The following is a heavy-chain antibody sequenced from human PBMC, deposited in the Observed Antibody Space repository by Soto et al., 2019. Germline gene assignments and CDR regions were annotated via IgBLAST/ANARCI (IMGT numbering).Heavy chain of an antibody. D-gene: IGHD4-4*01. Sequence: PSETQALIDIVSYGDSSVYFWGWSRQPPGKGLEWIGYFYNSGSTNYNPSLKGRVTISGDTSKNHFSLKMTSVTAADQAVSYGVRGPITTQSWSALWVQGTLVNVFS. CDR2: FYNSGST. CDR1: YGDSSVYF. V-gene: IGHV4-59*01. CDR3: VRGPITTQSWSAL. J-gene: IGHJ5*02.